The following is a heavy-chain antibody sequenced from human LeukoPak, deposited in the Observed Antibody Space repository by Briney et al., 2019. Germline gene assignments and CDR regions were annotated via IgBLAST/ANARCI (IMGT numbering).Heavy chain of an antibody. CDR1: GASISSRNW. CDR2: IYYSGST. Sequence: SGTLSLTCAVSGASISSRNWWSWVRQPPGKGLEWIGYIYYSGSTYYNPSLKSRVTISVDTSKNQFSLKLSSVTAADTAVYYCARGYGYNDYWGQGTLVTVSS. V-gene: IGHV4-4*02. D-gene: IGHD5-24*01. J-gene: IGHJ4*02. CDR3: ARGYGYNDY.